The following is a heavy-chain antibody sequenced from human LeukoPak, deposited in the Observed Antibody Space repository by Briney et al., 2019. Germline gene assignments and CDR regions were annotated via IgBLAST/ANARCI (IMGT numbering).Heavy chain of an antibody. D-gene: IGHD3-16*01. CDR1: GFLHKNHL. CDR2: LNQDGSEK. CDR3: ARVWQYYYDYSAFDM. J-gene: IGHJ3*02. V-gene: IGHV3-7*01. Sequence: GGSLRLPREASGFLHKNHLMTWAPPAPGEGRDGLANLNQDGSEKYYVDSVKGRFIITRDNDKISLFLQLNSLRDEDTDFYYCARVWQYYYDYSAFDMWGQGTMVTVS.